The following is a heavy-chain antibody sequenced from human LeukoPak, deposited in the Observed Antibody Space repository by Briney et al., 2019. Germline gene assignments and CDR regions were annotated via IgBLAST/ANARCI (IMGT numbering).Heavy chain of an antibody. CDR1: GGSISSSSYY. CDR2: IYYSGST. J-gene: IGHJ4*02. D-gene: IGHD3-3*01. Sequence: SETLSLTCTVSGGSISSSSYYWGWIRQPPGKGLEWIGSIYYSGSTYYNPSLKSRVTISVDTSKNQFSMKLSSVTAADKAVYYYAVTSGGWGQGNLVTVSS. V-gene: IGHV4-39*01. CDR3: AVTSGG.